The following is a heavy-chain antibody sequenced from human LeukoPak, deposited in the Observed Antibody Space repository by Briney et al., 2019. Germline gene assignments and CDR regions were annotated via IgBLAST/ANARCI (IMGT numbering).Heavy chain of an antibody. J-gene: IGHJ4*02. CDR1: GFTFSSYA. V-gene: IGHV3-30*14. Sequence: GGSLRLSCAASGFTFSSYAMHWVRQAPGKGLEWVAVISYDGSNKYYADSVKGRFTISRDNSKNTLYLQMNSLRAEDTAVYYCARSRDDFWSGYYNYWGQGTLVTVSS. D-gene: IGHD3-3*01. CDR2: ISYDGSNK. CDR3: ARSRDDFWSGYYNY.